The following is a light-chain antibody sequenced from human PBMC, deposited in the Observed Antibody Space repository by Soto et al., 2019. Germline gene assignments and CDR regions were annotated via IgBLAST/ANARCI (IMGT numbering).Light chain of an antibody. Sequence: SYELTQPPSVSVSPGQTASITCSGDKLGDKYACWYQQKPGQSPVLVIYQDSKRPSGIPERFSGSNSGNTATLTISGTQAMDQADYYFQPRDSSTVVFGGGTK. V-gene: IGLV3-1*01. J-gene: IGLJ2*01. CDR2: QDS. CDR1: KLGDKY. CDR3: QPRDSSTVV.